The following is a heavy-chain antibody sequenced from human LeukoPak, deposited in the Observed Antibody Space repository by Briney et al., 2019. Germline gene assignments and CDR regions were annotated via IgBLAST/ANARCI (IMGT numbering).Heavy chain of an antibody. D-gene: IGHD3-10*01. J-gene: IGHJ4*02. V-gene: IGHV3-9*01. Sequence: GGSLRLSCAASGFTFDDYAMHWVRQAPGKGLEWVSGISWNSGSIGYADSVKGRFTISRDNAKNSLYLQMNSLRAEDTALYYCAKDISSYYGSGRLGYWGQGTLVTVSS. CDR2: ISWNSGSI. CDR3: AKDISSYYGSGRLGY. CDR1: GFTFDDYA.